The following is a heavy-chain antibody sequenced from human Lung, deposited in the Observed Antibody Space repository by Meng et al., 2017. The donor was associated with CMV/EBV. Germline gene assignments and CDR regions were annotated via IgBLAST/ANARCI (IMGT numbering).Heavy chain of an antibody. V-gene: IGHV3-9*01. D-gene: IGHD6-25*01. J-gene: IGHJ4*02. Sequence: GGSLRLXCAGSGFNFGNYAMHWVRQAPGKGLEWVSSISWNSGNMGYADSVEGRFTISRDNAKKSVYLQMNSLRPEDTALYYCAKGPGYQAAKFYFDYWDQGXLVTVSS. CDR1: GFNFGNYA. CDR3: AKGPGYQAAKFYFDY. CDR2: ISWNSGNM.